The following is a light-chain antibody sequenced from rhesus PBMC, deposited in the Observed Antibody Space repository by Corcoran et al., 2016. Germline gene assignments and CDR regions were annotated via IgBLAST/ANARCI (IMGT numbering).Light chain of an antibody. CDR1: QSLLDTSNNENY. V-gene: IGKV4-1*01. J-gene: IGKJ2*01. CDR3: QQYYSTPYS. CDR2: GAS. Sequence: DIVMTQSPDSLAVSLGERVTVNCKSSQSLLDTSNNENYLAWYQQKPGQAPKLFIYGASTRESGVPDRFSGSGSGTDFTLTISGLQAEDVAVYYCQQYYSTPYSFGQGTKVEIK.